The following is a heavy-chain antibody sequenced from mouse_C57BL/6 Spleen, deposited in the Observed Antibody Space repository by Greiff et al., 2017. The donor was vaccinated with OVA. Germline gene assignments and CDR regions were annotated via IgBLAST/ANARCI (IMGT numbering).Heavy chain of an antibody. D-gene: IGHD2-5*01. J-gene: IGHJ3*01. CDR1: GYSITSGYY. Sequence: ESGPGLVKPSQSLSLTCSVTGYSITSGYYWNWIRQFPGNKLEWMGYISYDGSNNYNPSLKNRISITRDTSKNQFFLKLNSVTTEDTATYYCARDDYSNWRFAYWGQGTLVTVSA. CDR2: ISYDGSN. V-gene: IGHV3-6*01. CDR3: ARDDYSNWRFAY.